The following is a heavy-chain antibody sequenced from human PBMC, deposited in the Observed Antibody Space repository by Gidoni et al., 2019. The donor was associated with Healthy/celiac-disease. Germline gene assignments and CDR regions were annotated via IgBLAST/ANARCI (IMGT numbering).Heavy chain of an antibody. CDR1: GYTFTSYY. V-gene: IGHV1-46*01. CDR3: ARESTYYYDSSGYPGDY. Sequence: VQLVQSGAEVKKPGASVKVSCKASGYTFTSYYMHWVRQAPGQGLEWMGIINPSGGSTSYAQKCQGRVTMTRDTSTSTVYMELSSLRSEDTAVYYCARESTYYYDSSGYPGDYWGQGTLVTVSS. D-gene: IGHD3-22*01. J-gene: IGHJ4*02. CDR2: INPSGGST.